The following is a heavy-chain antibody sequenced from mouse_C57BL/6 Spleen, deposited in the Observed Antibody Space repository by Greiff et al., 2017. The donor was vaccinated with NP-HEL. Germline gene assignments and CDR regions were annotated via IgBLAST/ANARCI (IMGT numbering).Heavy chain of an antibody. D-gene: IGHD2-1*01. J-gene: IGHJ4*01. Sequence: EVMLVESGEGLVKPGGSLKLSCAASGFTFSSYAMSWVRQTPEKRLEWVAYISSGGDYIYYADTVKGRFTISRDNARNTLYLQMSSLKSEDTAMYYCTRVGSYGNEDYYAMDYWGQGTSVTVSS. CDR2: ISSGGDYI. CDR1: GFTFSSYA. V-gene: IGHV5-9-1*02. CDR3: TRVGSYGNEDYYAMDY.